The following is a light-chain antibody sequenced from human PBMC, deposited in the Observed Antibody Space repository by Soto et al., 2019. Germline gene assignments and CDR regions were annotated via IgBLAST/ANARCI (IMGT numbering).Light chain of an antibody. V-gene: IGLV4-69*01. CDR2: VNSDGSH. CDR3: QTWGTAIQGV. CDR1: SGHSSYV. Sequence: QLVLTQSPSASASLGASVKLTCTLSSGHSSYVIAWHQQRPEKGPRYLMKVNSDGSHTKGDGIPDRFSGSSSGAERYLTISSLQSEDEADYYCQTWGTAIQGVFGGGTKLTV. J-gene: IGLJ3*02.